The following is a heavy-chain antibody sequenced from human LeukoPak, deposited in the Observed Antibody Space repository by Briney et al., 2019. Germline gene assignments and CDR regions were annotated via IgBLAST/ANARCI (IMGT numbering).Heavy chain of an antibody. J-gene: IGHJ4*02. D-gene: IGHD6-6*01. V-gene: IGHV4-39*07. CDR1: GGSISSSSYY. CDR2: IYYSGST. Sequence: PSETLSLTCTVSGGSISSSSYYWGWIRQPPGKGLEWIGSIYYSGSTYYNPSLKSRVTISVDTSKNQFSLKLSFVTAADTAVYYCARALGSSSVGDYWGQGTLVTVSS. CDR3: ARALGSSSVGDY.